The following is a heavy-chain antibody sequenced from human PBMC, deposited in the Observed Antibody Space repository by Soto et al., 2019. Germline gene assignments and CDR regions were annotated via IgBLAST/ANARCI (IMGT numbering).Heavy chain of an antibody. CDR3: ARGESGYYPAGAFDI. Sequence: GASVKVSCKASGYTFTGYYMHWVRQAPGQGLEWMGWINPNSGGTNYAQKFQGRVTMTRDTSISTAYMELSRLRSDDTAVYYCARGESGYYPAGAFDIWGQGTMVTVSS. D-gene: IGHD3-22*01. V-gene: IGHV1-2*02. CDR2: INPNSGGT. J-gene: IGHJ3*02. CDR1: GYTFTGYY.